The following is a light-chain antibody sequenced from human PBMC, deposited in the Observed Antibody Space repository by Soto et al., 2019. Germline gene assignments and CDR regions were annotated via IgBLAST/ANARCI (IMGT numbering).Light chain of an antibody. CDR2: EVT. J-gene: IGLJ3*02. Sequence: QSVLTQPPSASGSPGQSGTISCTGTSSDVGGYNYVSWYQQYQGRAPKLMIYEVTKRPSGVPDRFSGSKSGNTASLTVSGLQAEDEADYYCSSYAASNNFYFVFGGGTKVTVL. CDR1: SSDVGGYNY. CDR3: SSYAASNNFYFV. V-gene: IGLV2-8*01.